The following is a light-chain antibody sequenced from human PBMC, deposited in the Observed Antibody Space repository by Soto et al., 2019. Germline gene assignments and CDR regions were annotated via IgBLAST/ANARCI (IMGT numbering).Light chain of an antibody. Sequence: ETVLTQSPGTLSLSPGERATLSCRANQSIRSNYLAWYQQKPGQAPRFLIYGAFRRATGIPDRFSGSGSGTDFTLTISRLEPEDFAVYYCQQYGSSPVTFGQGTKVDIK. CDR2: GAF. CDR1: QSIRSNY. J-gene: IGKJ1*01. V-gene: IGKV3-20*01. CDR3: QQYGSSPVT.